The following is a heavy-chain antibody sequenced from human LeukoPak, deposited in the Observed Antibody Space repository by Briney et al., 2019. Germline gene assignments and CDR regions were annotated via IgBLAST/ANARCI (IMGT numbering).Heavy chain of an antibody. D-gene: IGHD3-22*01. V-gene: IGHV3-7*01. CDR1: GFTFSNAW. Sequence: GGSLRLSCAASGFTFSNAWMSWVRRAPGKGLEWVANIKQDGSEKYYVDSVKGRFTISRDNAKNSLYLQMNSLRAEDTAMYYCAHYYDSSGYYGGTYWGQGTLVTVSS. J-gene: IGHJ4*02. CDR2: IKQDGSEK. CDR3: AHYYDSSGYYGGTY.